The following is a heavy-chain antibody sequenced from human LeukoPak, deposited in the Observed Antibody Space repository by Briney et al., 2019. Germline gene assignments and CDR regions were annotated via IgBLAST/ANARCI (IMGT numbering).Heavy chain of an antibody. D-gene: IGHD3-22*01. CDR3: ARADYYYDSSGYYYGDAFDI. CDR2: IYYSGNT. J-gene: IGHJ3*02. CDR1: SGSISSSSYY. V-gene: IGHV4-39*07. Sequence: SETLSLTCTVSSGSISSSSYYWGWIRQPPGKGLEWIGSIYYSGNTYYNPSLKSRVTISVDTSKNQFSLKLSSVTAADTAVYYCARADYYYDSSGYYYGDAFDIWGQGTMVTVSS.